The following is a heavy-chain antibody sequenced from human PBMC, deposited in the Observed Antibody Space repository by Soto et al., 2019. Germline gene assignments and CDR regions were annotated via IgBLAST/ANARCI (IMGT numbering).Heavy chain of an antibody. V-gene: IGHV1-69*02. J-gene: IGHJ4*02. D-gene: IGHD3-10*01. Sequence: QVQLVQSGAEVKKPGSSVKVSCKASGGTFSSYTISWVRQAPGQGLEWMGRIIPILGIANYAQKFQGRVTITADKSTSTAYMELSSLRSEDTAVYYCAKSRVRGGVPSDYWGQGTLVTVSS. CDR3: AKSRVRGGVPSDY. CDR1: GGTFSSYT. CDR2: IIPILGIA.